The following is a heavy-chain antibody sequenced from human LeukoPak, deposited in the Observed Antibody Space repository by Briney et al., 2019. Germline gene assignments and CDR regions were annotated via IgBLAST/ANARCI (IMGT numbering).Heavy chain of an antibody. V-gene: IGHV1-2*06. CDR3: ARDLSSTSNWEFDY. CDR1: GYTFTGYF. D-gene: IGHD7-27*01. J-gene: IGHJ4*02. CDR2: MNGNSGVT. Sequence: APVKVSCKASGYTFTGYFIHWVRQAPGQGPEWMGRMNGNSGVTMYAQTLQDRVTMTRDTSIRTAYMELSRLTSDDTAVYYCARDLSSTSNWEFDYWGQGTLVTVSS.